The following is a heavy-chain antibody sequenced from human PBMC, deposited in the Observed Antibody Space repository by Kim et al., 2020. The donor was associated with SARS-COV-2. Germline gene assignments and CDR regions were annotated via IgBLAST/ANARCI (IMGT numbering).Heavy chain of an antibody. J-gene: IGHJ5*02. V-gene: IGHV3-30*18. CDR3: AKEQGTTVTNGGWFDP. D-gene: IGHD4-17*01. CDR2: ISYDGSNK. CDR1: GFTFSSYG. Sequence: GGSLRLSCAASGFTFSSYGMHWVRQAPGKGLEWVAVISYDGSNKYYADSVKGRFTISRDNSKNTLYLQMNSLRAEDTAVYYCAKEQGTTVTNGGWFDPWGQGTLVTSPQ.